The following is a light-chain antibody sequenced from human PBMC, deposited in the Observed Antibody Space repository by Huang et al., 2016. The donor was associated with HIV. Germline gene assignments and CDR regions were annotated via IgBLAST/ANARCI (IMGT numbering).Light chain of an antibody. CDR3: QQYDNLPFT. V-gene: IGKV1-33*01. J-gene: IGKJ3*01. CDR2: DTS. Sequence: DIQMTQSPSSLSASVGDRVTITCQASQDISNSLKSYQQKPGKAPKLLIYDTSNLETGVPSRFSVSGSGTDFTFTISSLQPEDIATYYCQQYDNLPFTFGPGTKVDIK. CDR1: QDISNS.